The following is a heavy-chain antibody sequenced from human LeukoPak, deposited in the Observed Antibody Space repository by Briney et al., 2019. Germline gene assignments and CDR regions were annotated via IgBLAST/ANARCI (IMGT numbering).Heavy chain of an antibody. V-gene: IGHV3-30-3*01. D-gene: IGHD6-13*01. CDR3: ASRSINWYRGNNWFDP. CDR1: GFTFSSYA. CDR2: ISYDGSNK. Sequence: HPGGSLRLSCAASGFTFSSYAMHWVRQAPGKGLEWVAVISYDGSNKYYADSVKGRFTISRDNSKNTLYLQMNSLRAEDTAVYYCASRSINWYRGNNWFDPWGQGTLVTVSS. J-gene: IGHJ5*02.